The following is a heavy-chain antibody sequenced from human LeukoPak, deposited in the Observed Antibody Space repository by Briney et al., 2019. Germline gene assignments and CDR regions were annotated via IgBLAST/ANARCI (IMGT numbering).Heavy chain of an antibody. D-gene: IGHD3-3*01. V-gene: IGHV1-24*01. Sequence: ASVKVSCKVSGYTLTELSMHWVRQAPGKGLEWMGGFDPEDGETIYAQKFQGRVTMTEDTSTDTAYMELSGLRSEDTAVYYCATIRFLEWLLEVGWFDPWGQGTLVTVSS. CDR3: ATIRFLEWLLEVGWFDP. CDR1: GYTLTELS. J-gene: IGHJ5*02. CDR2: FDPEDGET.